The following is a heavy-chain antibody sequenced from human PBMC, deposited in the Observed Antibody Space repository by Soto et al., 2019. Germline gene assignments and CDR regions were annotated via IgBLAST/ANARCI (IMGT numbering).Heavy chain of an antibody. J-gene: IGHJ6*02. D-gene: IGHD3-16*01. CDR2: ISYDGNYI. CDR3: AKGILSATIGPYAMDV. V-gene: IGHV3-30*18. CDR1: GFAFSSYA. Sequence: GGSLRLSCEASGFAFSSYAMHWVRQAPGKGLEWVGVISYDGNYIYYADSVKGRFTISRDNSKNTLYVQVNSLRPEDTAVYYCAKGILSATIGPYAMDVWGQGTTVTV.